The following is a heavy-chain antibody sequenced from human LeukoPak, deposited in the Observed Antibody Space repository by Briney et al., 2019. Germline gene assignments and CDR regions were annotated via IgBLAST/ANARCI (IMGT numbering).Heavy chain of an antibody. V-gene: IGHV3-49*03. J-gene: IGHJ5*02. Sequence: GGSLRLSCTTSGLTFGDYVMSWFRQAPGKGLEWVGFIRSKAYGGTTEYAASVKGRFTISRDDSKSIAYLQMNSLKTEDTAVYYCTTYYYDSSGYYRIWFDPWGQGTLVTVSS. CDR1: GLTFGDYV. CDR3: TTYYYDSSGYYRIWFDP. CDR2: IRSKAYGGTT. D-gene: IGHD3-22*01.